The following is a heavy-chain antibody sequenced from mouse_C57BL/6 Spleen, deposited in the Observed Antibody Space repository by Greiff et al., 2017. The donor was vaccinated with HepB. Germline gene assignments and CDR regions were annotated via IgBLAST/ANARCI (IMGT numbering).Heavy chain of an antibody. V-gene: IGHV5-4*01. CDR2: ISDGGSYT. J-gene: IGHJ2*01. D-gene: IGHD4-1*01. CDR1: GFTFSSYA. CDR3: ARETGTFDY. Sequence: EVMLVESGGGLVKPGGSLKLSCAASGFTFSSYAMSWVRQTPEKRLEWVATISDGGSYTYYPDNVKGRFTISRDNAKNNLYLQMSHLKSEDTAMYYCARETGTFDYWGQGTTLTVSS.